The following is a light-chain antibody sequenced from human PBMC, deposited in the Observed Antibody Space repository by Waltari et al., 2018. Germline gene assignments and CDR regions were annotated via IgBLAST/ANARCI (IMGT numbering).Light chain of an antibody. CDR1: QDISSY. CDR2: AAS. Sequence: DIQMTQSPPSLSASVGDRVTITCRASQDISSYLAWYQQKPGKAPKLLIYAASTLQSGDPSRFSGSGSGTEFTLTISSLQPEDFATYYCQQRNSYPYTFGQGTKLEIK. CDR3: QQRNSYPYT. V-gene: IGKV1-9*01. J-gene: IGKJ2*01.